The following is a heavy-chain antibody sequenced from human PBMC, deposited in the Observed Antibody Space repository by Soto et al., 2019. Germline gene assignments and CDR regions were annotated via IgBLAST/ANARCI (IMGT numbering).Heavy chain of an antibody. D-gene: IGHD1-1*01. J-gene: IGHJ4*02. V-gene: IGHV1-18*01. Sequence: QVQLVQSGAEVKKPGASVKVSCKGSGYTFTSYGITWVRQAPGQGLEWMGWISAHNGNTNYAQKRQGSVTVTRYTSTITAYLELRSLRSDDTAVYYCARGRYGDYWGQGALVTVSS. CDR1: GYTFTSYG. CDR3: ARGRYGDY. CDR2: ISAHNGNT.